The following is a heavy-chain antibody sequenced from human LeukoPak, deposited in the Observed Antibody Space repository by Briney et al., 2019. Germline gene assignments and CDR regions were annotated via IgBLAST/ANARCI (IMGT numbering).Heavy chain of an antibody. J-gene: IGHJ4*02. CDR3: ARGQTGSGRIFDY. CDR1: GGSISSGGYY. CDR2: IYYSGST. D-gene: IGHD2-15*01. V-gene: IGHV4-31*03. Sequence: SQTLSLTCTVSGGSISSGGYYWSWIRQHPGKGLEWIGYIYYSGSTYYNPSLKSRVTISVDTSKNQFSLKLSSVTPEDTAVYYCARGQTGSGRIFDYWGQGILVTVSS.